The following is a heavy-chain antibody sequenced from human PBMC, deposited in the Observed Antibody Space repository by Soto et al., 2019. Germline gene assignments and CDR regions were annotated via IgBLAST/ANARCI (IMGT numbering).Heavy chain of an antibody. Sequence: PGESLKISCKGSGYHFGSYWIGWVRQTPAEGLEWMGIIYPTNSDTRYSPSFQGQVTVSADRSISTAYLQWRSLEASDTAIYYCARHLMDPRGRQSYFATWGQGTPVTVSS. CDR3: ARHLMDPRGRQSYFAT. V-gene: IGHV5-51*01. CDR1: GYHFGSYW. D-gene: IGHD2-21*01. J-gene: IGHJ5*02. CDR2: IYPTNSDT.